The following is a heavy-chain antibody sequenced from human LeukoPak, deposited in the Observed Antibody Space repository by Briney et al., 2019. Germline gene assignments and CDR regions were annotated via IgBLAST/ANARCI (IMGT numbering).Heavy chain of an antibody. D-gene: IGHD6-19*01. CDR2: VYYSGST. J-gene: IGHJ4*02. CDR1: GGSISSSSYY. Sequence: SETLSLTCTVYGGSISSSSYYWGWIRQPPGKGLEWIGSVYYSGSTYYNPSLKSRVTISVDTSKNQFSLKLSSVTAADTAVYYCARPGSGWRDYWGQGTLVTVSS. V-gene: IGHV4-39*01. CDR3: ARPGSGWRDY.